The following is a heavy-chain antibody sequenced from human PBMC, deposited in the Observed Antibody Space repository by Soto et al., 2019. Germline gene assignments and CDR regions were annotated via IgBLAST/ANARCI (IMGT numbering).Heavy chain of an antibody. V-gene: IGHV3-11*01. CDR2: ISGRGSST. J-gene: IGHJ4*02. Sequence: GSLRLSCAASGFTFTDYYMTWIRQAPGKGLEWTSRISGRGSSTDYADSVKGRFTISRDNAKNSLYLVMDSLTAEDTAVYYCARDYSNGVFDYWGQGTLVTVSS. D-gene: IGHD4-4*01. CDR1: GFTFTDYY. CDR3: ARDYSNGVFDY.